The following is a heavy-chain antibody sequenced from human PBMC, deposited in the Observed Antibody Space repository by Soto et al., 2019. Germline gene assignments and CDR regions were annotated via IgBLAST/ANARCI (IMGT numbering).Heavy chain of an antibody. Sequence: QVQLQESGPGLVKPSETLFLTCTVSGGSISNHYWCWIRQPPGKGLEWIGYIYYNGNTNYNPSLTSRVTMSVDTSNNQISLKFSSVTAADTAVYYCTRANSYSEYWGQGTLVTVSS. CDR2: IYYNGNT. J-gene: IGHJ4*02. CDR3: TRANSYSEY. V-gene: IGHV4-59*11. D-gene: IGHD7-27*01. CDR1: GGSISNHY.